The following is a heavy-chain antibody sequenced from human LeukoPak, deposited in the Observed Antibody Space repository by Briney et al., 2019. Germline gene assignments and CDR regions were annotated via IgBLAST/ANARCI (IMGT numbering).Heavy chain of an antibody. CDR3: AKGPGDYANAFDI. Sequence: GGSLRLSCAASGFTFSSYGMHWVRQAPGKGLEWVAVISYDGSNKYYADSVKGRFTISRDNSRNTLYLQMNSLRAEDTAVYYCAKGPGDYANAFDIWGQGTMVTVSS. CDR1: GFTFSSYG. D-gene: IGHD4-17*01. J-gene: IGHJ3*02. CDR2: ISYDGSNK. V-gene: IGHV3-30*18.